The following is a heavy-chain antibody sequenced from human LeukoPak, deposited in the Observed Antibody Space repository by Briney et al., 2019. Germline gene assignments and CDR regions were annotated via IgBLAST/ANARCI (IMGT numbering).Heavy chain of an antibody. Sequence: PSETLSLTCTVSGGSISSSSYYWSWIRQPPGKGLEWIGEINHSGSTNYNPSLKSRVTISVDTSKNQFSLKLSSVTAADTAVYYCARVATRATVGYWGQGTLVTVSS. D-gene: IGHD4-11*01. CDR3: ARVATRATVGY. CDR2: INHSGST. CDR1: GGSISSSSYY. J-gene: IGHJ4*02. V-gene: IGHV4-39*07.